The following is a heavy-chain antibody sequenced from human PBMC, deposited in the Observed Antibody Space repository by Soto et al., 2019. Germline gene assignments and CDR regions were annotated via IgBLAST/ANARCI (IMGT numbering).Heavy chain of an antibody. CDR1: GGTFSRYT. J-gene: IGHJ5*02. CDR2: IIPIAAIA. D-gene: IGHD3-10*01. Sequence: QVQLVQSGAEVKKPGSSVKVSCKASGGTFSRYTINWVRQAPGQGLEWMGRIIPIAAIANYTQKFQGRVTITVDKSSTTDYMELSSLRSDDTAVYYCARGSTIVRGAPSWFDPWGQGTLVTVSS. CDR3: ARGSTIVRGAPSWFDP. V-gene: IGHV1-69*02.